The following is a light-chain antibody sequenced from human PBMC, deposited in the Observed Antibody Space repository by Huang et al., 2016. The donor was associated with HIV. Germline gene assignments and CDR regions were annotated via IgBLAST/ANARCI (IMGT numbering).Light chain of an antibody. CDR1: QSITHY. CDR2: DVS. V-gene: IGKV3-11*01. Sequence: EIVLTQSPATLSLSPGESATLSCRASQSITHYLAWYQQKPGQAPRLLIYDVSNRATGIPARFSGSGSGTDFTLSISSLEPEDFAVYYCQQRTNWTFGGGTKVEIK. J-gene: IGKJ4*01. CDR3: QQRTNWT.